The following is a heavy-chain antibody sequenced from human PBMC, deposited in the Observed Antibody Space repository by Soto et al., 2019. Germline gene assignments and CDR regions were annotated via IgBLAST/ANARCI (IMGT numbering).Heavy chain of an antibody. CDR1: GFAFNTYS. CDR2: ISYDGSNK. J-gene: IGHJ4*02. CDR3: AKVSPMGYFFDF. V-gene: IGHV3-30-3*01. Sequence: GGSLRLSCAASGFAFNTYSMHWVRQAPGRGLEWVAVISYDGSNKFYADSVKGRFTISRDNSKNTLYLEMNSLRGEDTAVYYCAKVSPMGYFFDFWGQGTLVTVSS.